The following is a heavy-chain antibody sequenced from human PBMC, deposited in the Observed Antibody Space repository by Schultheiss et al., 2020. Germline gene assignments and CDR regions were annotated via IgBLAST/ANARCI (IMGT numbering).Heavy chain of an antibody. CDR3: AVGSGWYGGAFDI. J-gene: IGHJ3*02. CDR1: GFSFDGYA. D-gene: IGHD6-19*01. V-gene: IGHV3-9*01. CDR2: INWNSGSI. Sequence: GGSLRLSCAASGFSFDGYAMHWVRQAPGKGLEWVSGINWNSGSIDYADSVKGRFTISRDNAKNSLYLQMNSLRAEDTAVYYCAVGSGWYGGAFDIWGQGTMV.